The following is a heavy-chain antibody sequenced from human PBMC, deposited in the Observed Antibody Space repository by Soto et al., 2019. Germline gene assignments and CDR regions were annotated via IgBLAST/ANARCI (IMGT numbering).Heavy chain of an antibody. CDR1: GFMFSGYA. V-gene: IGHV3-23*01. CDR2: VSNSGTST. CDR3: VKDLAASGWFDP. D-gene: IGHD2-15*01. Sequence: EVQLLESGGGLAQPGESLTLSCAASGFMFSGYAMSWVRQAPGKGLEWVSAVSNSGTSTSYADSVKGRFTISRVNSKNILYLQMSSLGAEDTALYYCVKDLAASGWFDPWGQGTLVIVSS. J-gene: IGHJ5*02.